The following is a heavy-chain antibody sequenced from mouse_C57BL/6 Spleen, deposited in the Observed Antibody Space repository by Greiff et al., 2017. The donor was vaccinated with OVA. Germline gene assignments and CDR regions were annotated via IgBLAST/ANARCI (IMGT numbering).Heavy chain of an antibody. D-gene: IGHD4-1*01. CDR1: GYTFTSYW. CDR2: INPSNGGT. CDR3: ARSGGTGTRYCDV. J-gene: IGHJ1*03. V-gene: IGHV1-53*01. Sequence: QVQLQQPGTELVKPGASVKLSCKASGYTFTSYWMHWVKQRPGQGLEWIGNINPSNGGTNYNEKFKSKATLTVDKSSSTAYMQLSSLTSEDSAVYYGARSGGTGTRYCDVWGTGTTVTVSS.